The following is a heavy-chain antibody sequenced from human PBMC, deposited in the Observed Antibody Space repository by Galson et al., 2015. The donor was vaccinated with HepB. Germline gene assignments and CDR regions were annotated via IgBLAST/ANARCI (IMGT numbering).Heavy chain of an antibody. CDR3: ARHGSDSHPFYFYGMGV. J-gene: IGHJ6*02. D-gene: IGHD5-12*01. Sequence: QSGAEVKKPGESLKISCQGSAYSFTSYWISWVRQMPGKGLEWMGRIDPSDSYTNYSPSFQGHVTISADNSISTAYLQWNSLRTSDTATYYCARHGSDSHPFYFYGMGVWGQGTTVTV. CDR1: AYSFTSYW. V-gene: IGHV5-10-1*01. CDR2: IDPSDSYT.